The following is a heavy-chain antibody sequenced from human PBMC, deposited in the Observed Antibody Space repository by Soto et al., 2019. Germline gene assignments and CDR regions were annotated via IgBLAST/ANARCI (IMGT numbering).Heavy chain of an antibody. CDR2: IIPLFGTP. CDR3: ARASPVICGGDPCYRLDSSFDS. CDR1: GATFSTTG. D-gene: IGHD2-21*02. Sequence: QVQLVQSGAEVRKPGSSLRVSCKSSGATFSTTGISWVRQAPGQGLEWMGGIIPLFGTPKYARKFQGRVSITADESTKNVYKEWNSLRPDDPAVYYCARASPVICGGDPCYRLDSSFDSWGQGSLVIVSS. V-gene: IGHV1-69*01. J-gene: IGHJ5*01.